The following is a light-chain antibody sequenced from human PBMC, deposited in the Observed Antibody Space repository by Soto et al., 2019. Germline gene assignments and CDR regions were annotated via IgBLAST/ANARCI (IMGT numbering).Light chain of an antibody. CDR2: DAS. CDR1: QTITNC. CDR3: QQYKSFWT. V-gene: IGKV1-5*01. J-gene: IGKJ1*01. Sequence: DIKMTQSPSILSASVGDRVTITCRSSQTITNCLAWYQQKPGKAPRLLIYDASSLESWVPSRFSGSGSGTEFTLTISSLQSEDFATYHCQQYKSFWTFGQGTKVDIK.